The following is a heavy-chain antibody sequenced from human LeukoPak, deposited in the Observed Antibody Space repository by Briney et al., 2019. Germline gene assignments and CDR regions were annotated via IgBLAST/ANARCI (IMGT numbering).Heavy chain of an antibody. CDR3: ARRNAMDV. V-gene: IGHV3-7*03. CDR2: INRDGSER. J-gene: IGHJ6*02. Sequence: PGGSLRLSCAASGVTFSNYCMTWVRQAPGKGLEWVANINRDGSERYYVDSVKGRFTISRDDAKSSLYLQMNSLRAEDTAVYYCARRNAMDVWGQGTTVIVFS. CDR1: GVTFSNYC.